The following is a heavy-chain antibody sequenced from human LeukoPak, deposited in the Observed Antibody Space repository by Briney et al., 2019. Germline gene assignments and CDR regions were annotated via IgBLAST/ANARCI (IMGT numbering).Heavy chain of an antibody. V-gene: IGHV4-39*02. J-gene: IGHJ4*02. Sequence: SETLSLTCTVSGGSISSSSYYWGWIRQPPGKGLEWIGSIHYSGSTYYNPSLKSRVTISVDTSKNQFSLKLSSVTAADTAVYYCARDKYSGYWGQGTLVTVSS. CDR3: ARDKYSGY. D-gene: IGHD1-26*01. CDR1: GGSISSSSYY. CDR2: IHYSGST.